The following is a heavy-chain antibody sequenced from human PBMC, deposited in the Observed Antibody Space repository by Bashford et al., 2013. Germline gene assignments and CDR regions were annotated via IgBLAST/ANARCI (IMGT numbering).Heavy chain of an antibody. CDR1: GYSVTDYY. D-gene: IGHD1-26*01. CDR3: TRGSPVGATTTYALDM. CDR2: INPNSGDI. Sequence: ASVKVSCKASGYSVTDYYIHWVRQAPGQGLEWMAWINPNSGDIKCAQKFQGRVTLTTDTSISRVDMDLSRLTYDDTAIYFCTRGSPVGATTTYALDMWAKGQWSPSPQ. V-gene: IGHV1-2*02. J-gene: IGHJ3*02.